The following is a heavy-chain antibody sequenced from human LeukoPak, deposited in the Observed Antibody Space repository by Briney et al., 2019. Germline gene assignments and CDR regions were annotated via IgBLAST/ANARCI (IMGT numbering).Heavy chain of an antibody. J-gene: IGHJ4*02. V-gene: IGHV1-2*02. CDR1: GYTFTDYY. CDR2: IHPNSGGT. Sequence: ASVKVSCKASGYTFTDYYLHWVRQAPGQGLEWMAWIHPNSGGTNYAQKFQGRVTVTRDTSISTVYMELSSLRSDDTAVYYCSREDYWGQGTLVTVSS. CDR3: SREDY.